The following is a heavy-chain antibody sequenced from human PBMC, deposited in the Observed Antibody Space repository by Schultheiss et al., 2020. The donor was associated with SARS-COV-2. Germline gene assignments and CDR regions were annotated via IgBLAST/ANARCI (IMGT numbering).Heavy chain of an antibody. J-gene: IGHJ4*02. CDR3: ARVSSSGWEYYFDY. D-gene: IGHD6-19*01. CDR2: ISGSGTTT. CDR1: GFTFSSYE. Sequence: GGSLRLSCAASGFTFSSYEMNWVRQAPGKGLEWVSAISGSGTTTYYADSVKGRFTISRDNSKNTLYLQMNSLRAEDTALYHCARVSSSGWEYYFDYWGQGTLVTVSS. V-gene: IGHV3-23*01.